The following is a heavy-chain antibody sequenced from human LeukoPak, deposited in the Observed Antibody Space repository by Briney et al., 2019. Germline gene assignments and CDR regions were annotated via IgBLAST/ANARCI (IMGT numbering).Heavy chain of an antibody. J-gene: IGHJ4*02. D-gene: IGHD5-18*01. V-gene: IGHV1-2*02. Sequence: GASVKVSCKASGYTFTGYYMHWVRQAPGQGLEWMGWINPNSGGTNYAQKFQGRVTMTRDTSISTAYMELSRLRSDDTAVYYCARDYREYGYSYGSKFDYRGQGTLVTVSS. CDR1: GYTFTGYY. CDR3: ARDYREYGYSYGSKFDY. CDR2: INPNSGGT.